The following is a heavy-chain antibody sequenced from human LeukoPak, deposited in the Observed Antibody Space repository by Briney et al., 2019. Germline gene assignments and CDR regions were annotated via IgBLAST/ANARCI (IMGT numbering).Heavy chain of an antibody. J-gene: IGHJ6*03. D-gene: IGHD3-16*01. CDR1: GFTFSSYA. CDR3: AKLGGHPLHNYYVGV. V-gene: IGHV3-23*01. CDR2: ILDSGYST. Sequence: GGSLRLSCAASGFTFSSYAMGWVRQAPGKGLEWVSGILDSGYSTYYANSVKGRFTISRDNSNNTLYLQMNSLRAEDTAVYYCAKLGGHPLHNYYVGVWGKGTTVAVSS.